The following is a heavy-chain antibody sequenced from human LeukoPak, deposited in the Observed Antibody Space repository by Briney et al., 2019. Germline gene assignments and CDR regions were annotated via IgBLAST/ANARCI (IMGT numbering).Heavy chain of an antibody. Sequence: VGSLRLSGTASGFTVSNNYISWVRQAPGKGLEWGSVMYSGGSTNYADSVKGRFIISRDDSKNILDLQMNSLKTEDTAVYYCARGNYATTGPGALDIWGRGTMVTVSS. J-gene: IGHJ3*02. CDR3: ARGNYATTGPGALDI. V-gene: IGHV3-53*01. CDR1: GFTVSNNY. CDR2: MYSGGST. D-gene: IGHD1-26*01.